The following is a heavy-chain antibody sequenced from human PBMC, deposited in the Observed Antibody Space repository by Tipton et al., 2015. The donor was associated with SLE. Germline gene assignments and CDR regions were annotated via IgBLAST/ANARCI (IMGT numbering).Heavy chain of an antibody. CDR2: INHSGST. Sequence: TLSLTCAVYGGSFSGYYWSWIRQPPGKGLEWIGEINHSGSTNYNPSLKSRVTISVDTSRNQFSLKLSSVTAADTAVYFCARGTGFERNYFYEYYMDVWGTGTPVTVSS. D-gene: IGHD3-10*01. V-gene: IGHV4-34*01. CDR3: ARGTGFERNYFYEYYMDV. CDR1: GGSFSGYY. J-gene: IGHJ6*03.